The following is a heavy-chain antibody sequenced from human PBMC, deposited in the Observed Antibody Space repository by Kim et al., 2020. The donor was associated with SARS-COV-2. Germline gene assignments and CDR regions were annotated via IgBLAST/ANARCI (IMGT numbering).Heavy chain of an antibody. CDR2: IYYSGST. Sequence: SETLSLTCTVSGGSISSYYWSWIRQPPGKGLEWIGYIYYSGSTNYNPSLKSRVTISVDTSKNQFSLKLSSVTAADTAVYYCARVTGVTGTTGWFDPWGQGTLVTVSS. J-gene: IGHJ5*02. CDR3: ARVTGVTGTTGWFDP. CDR1: GGSISSYY. D-gene: IGHD1-7*01. V-gene: IGHV4-59*13.